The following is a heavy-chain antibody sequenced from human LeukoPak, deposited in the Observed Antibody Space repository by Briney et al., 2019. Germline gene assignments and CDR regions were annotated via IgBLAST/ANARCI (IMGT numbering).Heavy chain of an antibody. Sequence: PGGSLRLSCAASGFTFDDYAMHWVRQAPGKGLEWVSGISWNSGSIGYADSVKGRFTISRDNAKNSLYLQMNSLRAEDTAVYYCASDTSGYSYGYGDYWGQGTLVTVSS. J-gene: IGHJ4*02. CDR1: GFTFDDYA. CDR3: ASDTSGYSYGYGDY. D-gene: IGHD5-18*01. CDR2: ISWNSGSI. V-gene: IGHV3-9*01.